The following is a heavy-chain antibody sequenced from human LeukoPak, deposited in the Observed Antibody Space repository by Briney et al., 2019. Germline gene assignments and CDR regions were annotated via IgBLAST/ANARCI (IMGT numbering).Heavy chain of an antibody. CDR2: IIPIFGTA. CDR1: GGTFSSYA. CDR3: ARGGYSYGYGFPDLDY. D-gene: IGHD5-18*01. V-gene: IGHV1-69*05. Sequence: ASVKVSCKASGGTFSSYAISWVRQAAGQGLEWMGRIIPIFGTANYGQKFQGRVTITTDESTSTAYMELSSLRSEDTAVYYCARGGYSYGYGFPDLDYWGQGTLVTVSS. J-gene: IGHJ4*02.